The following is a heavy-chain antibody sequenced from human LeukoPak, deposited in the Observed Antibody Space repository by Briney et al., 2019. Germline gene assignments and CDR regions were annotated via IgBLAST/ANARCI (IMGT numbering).Heavy chain of an antibody. D-gene: IGHD3-3*01. Sequence: ASVKVSCKVSGYTLTELSMHWVRQAPGKGLEWMGGFDPEDGETIYAQKFQGRVTITADESTSTAYMELSSLRSEDTAVYYCARDNDFWSGYYSHYYYYYGMDVWGQGTTVTVSS. CDR1: GYTLTELS. CDR2: FDPEDGET. V-gene: IGHV1-24*01. J-gene: IGHJ6*02. CDR3: ARDNDFWSGYYSHYYYYYGMDV.